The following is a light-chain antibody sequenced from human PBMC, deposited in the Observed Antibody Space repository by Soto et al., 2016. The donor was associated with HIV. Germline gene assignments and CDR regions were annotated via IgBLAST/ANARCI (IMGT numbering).Light chain of an antibody. CDR2: KDS. Sequence: SYELTQPPSVSVSPGQTARITCSGDALPKRYAYWYQQKPGQAPVLVIYKDSERPSGIPERVSGSSSGTTVTLTISGVQAEDEADYYCQSTDSTNTYVLFGGGTKLTV. J-gene: IGLJ2*01. CDR3: QSTDSTNTYVL. CDR1: ALPKRY. V-gene: IGLV3-25*03.